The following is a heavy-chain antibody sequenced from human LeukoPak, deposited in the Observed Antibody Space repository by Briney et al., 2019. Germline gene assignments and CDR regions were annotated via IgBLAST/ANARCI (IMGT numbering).Heavy chain of an antibody. CDR2: IKQDGGEK. Sequence: GGSLRLSCAASGFTFSSYWMSWLRQAPGKGLEWVANIKQDGGEKYYVDSVKGRFTISRDNAKNSLYLQMNSLRPEDTAVYYCAGRGDGNLYYFDHWGQGTLVTASS. D-gene: IGHD5-24*01. CDR3: AGRGDGNLYYFDH. J-gene: IGHJ4*02. V-gene: IGHV3-7*04. CDR1: GFTFSSYW.